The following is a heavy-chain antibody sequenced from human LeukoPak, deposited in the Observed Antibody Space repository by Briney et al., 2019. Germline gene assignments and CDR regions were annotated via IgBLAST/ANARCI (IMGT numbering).Heavy chain of an antibody. V-gene: IGHV1-69*04. J-gene: IGHJ5*02. CDR2: IIPILGIA. CDR3: ARGPYCSGGSCYLGHNWFDP. D-gene: IGHD2-15*01. Sequence: ASVKVSCKASGGTFSSYAISWVRQAPGQGLEWPGRIIPILGIANYAQKFQGRVTITADKSTSTAYMELSSLRSEDTAVYYCARGPYCSGGSCYLGHNWFDPWGQGTLVTVSS. CDR1: GGTFSSYA.